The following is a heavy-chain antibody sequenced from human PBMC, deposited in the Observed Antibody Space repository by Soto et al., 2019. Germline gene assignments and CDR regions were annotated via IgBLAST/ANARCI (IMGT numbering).Heavy chain of an antibody. V-gene: IGHV4-39*01. D-gene: IGHD2-2*01. CDR2: MYYSGTS. Sequence: QLQLQESGPGLVKPSETLSLTCTVSGGSISDDTCYWGWIRQPPGKGLEWIGSMYYSGTSSYNPSLKNRVTMSVDTSKKQLSLRLSSATAADTAVYYCARLHCHSTNCVPLDPWGQGTLVIVSS. CDR3: ARLHCHSTNCVPLDP. CDR1: GGSISDDTCY. J-gene: IGHJ5*02.